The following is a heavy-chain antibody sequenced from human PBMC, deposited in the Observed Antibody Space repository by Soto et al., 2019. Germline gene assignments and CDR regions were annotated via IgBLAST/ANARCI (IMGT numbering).Heavy chain of an antibody. J-gene: IGHJ5*02. CDR1: GGSISTSRSY. V-gene: IGHV4-39*01. Sequence: QLQLLESGPGLVKASETLSLTCSVSGGSISTSRSYWAWIRQPPGKGLEWLANIFYSGSTFYNPSLALRVSVSVDTSKNEFSLNLRSVTAADTAVYYCARQPTTGDTDLWFDPWGQGTLVTVSS. CDR3: ARQPTTGDTDLWFDP. D-gene: IGHD2-21*01. CDR2: IFYSGST.